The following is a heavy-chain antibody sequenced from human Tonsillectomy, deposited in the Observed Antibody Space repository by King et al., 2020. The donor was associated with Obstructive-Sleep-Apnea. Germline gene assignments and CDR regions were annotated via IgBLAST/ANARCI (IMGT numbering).Heavy chain of an antibody. J-gene: IGHJ4*02. V-gene: IGHV1-18*01. D-gene: IGHD4-17*01. Sequence: VQLVESGADVKKPGASVKVSCKASGYTFTSYNISWVRQAPGQGLECMGWISAYNGNTHYAQKLQGRVTMTTDTSTSTAYMVLRSLRSDDTAVYYCAIEHGDYVGTLGYWGQGTLVTVSS. CDR2: ISAYNGNT. CDR1: GYTFTSYN. CDR3: AIEHGDYVGTLGY.